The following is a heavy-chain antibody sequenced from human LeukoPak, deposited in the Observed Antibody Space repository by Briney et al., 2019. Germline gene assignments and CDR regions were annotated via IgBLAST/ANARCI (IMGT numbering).Heavy chain of an antibody. CDR2: ISGSGGST. V-gene: IGHV3-23*01. J-gene: IGHJ4*02. Sequence: PGGSLRLSCAASGFTFSSYVMGWVRQAPGKGLEWVSGISGSGGSTYYADSVKGRFTISRDNSRNTVYLQMNSLRAGDTAVYYCAKGYASGSYDYWGQGTLVTVSS. CDR1: GFTFSSYV. CDR3: AKGYASGSYDY. D-gene: IGHD3-10*01.